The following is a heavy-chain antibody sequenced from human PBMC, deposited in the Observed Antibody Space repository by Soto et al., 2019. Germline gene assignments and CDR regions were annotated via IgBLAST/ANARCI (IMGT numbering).Heavy chain of an antibody. J-gene: IGHJ4*02. Sequence: GASVKGSCKASGYTFTSYAMHWVRQAPGQRLEWMGWINAGNGNTKYSQKFQGRVTITRDTSASTAYMGLSSLRSEDTAVYYCARDLAAAGHGFDYWGQGTLVTVSS. CDR1: GYTFTSYA. V-gene: IGHV1-3*01. CDR3: ARDLAAAGHGFDY. CDR2: INAGNGNT. D-gene: IGHD6-13*01.